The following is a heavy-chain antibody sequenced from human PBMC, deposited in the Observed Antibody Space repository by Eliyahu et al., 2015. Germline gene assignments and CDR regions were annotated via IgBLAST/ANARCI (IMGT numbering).Heavy chain of an antibody. CDR2: ITADGATT. D-gene: IGHD1-1*01. CDR3: AKIPTSLIELVYYYMDV. Sequence: EVQLVESGGGLVQPGGSLRLSXEAXXXTLSPXATTWARQAPGQGLEWVAAITADGATTYYADSVKGRFTISRDNSKNTLFLHMNSLRAEDTAVYYCAKIPTSLIELVYYYMDVWGRGTTVTVSS. CDR1: XXTLSPXA. J-gene: IGHJ6*03. V-gene: IGHV3-23*04.